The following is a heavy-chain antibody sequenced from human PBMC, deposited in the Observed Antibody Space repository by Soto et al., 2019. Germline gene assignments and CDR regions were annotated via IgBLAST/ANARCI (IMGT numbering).Heavy chain of an antibody. Sequence: ASVKVSCKASGGTFSSYAISWVRQAPGQGLEWMGGIIPIFGTANYAQKFQGRVTITADESTSTAYMELSSLRSEDTAVYYCARDRVKRERGYGLYYYYYGMDVWGQGTTVTVSS. CDR2: IIPIFGTA. D-gene: IGHD5-18*01. J-gene: IGHJ6*02. CDR3: ARDRVKRERGYGLYYYYYGMDV. CDR1: GGTFSSYA. V-gene: IGHV1-69*13.